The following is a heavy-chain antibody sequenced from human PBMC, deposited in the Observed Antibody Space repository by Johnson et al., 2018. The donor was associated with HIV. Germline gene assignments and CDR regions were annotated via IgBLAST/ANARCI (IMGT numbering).Heavy chain of an antibody. V-gene: IGHV3-9*01. J-gene: IGHJ3*02. CDR1: GFTFDDYA. Sequence: VQLVESGGGLVQPGRSLRLSCAASGFTFDDYAMYWVRQAPGKGLEWVSGISWNSGSIGYAYSVKGRFTISRDNAKNSLYLQMNSLRAEDTALYYCAKDMSSSWYRGAFDIWGQGTMVTVSS. D-gene: IGHD6-13*01. CDR3: AKDMSSSWYRGAFDI. CDR2: ISWNSGSI.